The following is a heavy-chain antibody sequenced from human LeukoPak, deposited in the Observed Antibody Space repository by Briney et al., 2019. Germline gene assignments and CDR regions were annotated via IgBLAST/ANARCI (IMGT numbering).Heavy chain of an antibody. V-gene: IGHV4-59*01. CDR1: GGSISSYY. Sequence: KPSETLSLTCTVSGGSISSYYSSWIRQPPGKGLEWIGYIYYSGSTNYNPSLKSRVTISVDTSKNQFSLKLSSVTAANTAVYYCARDGENQYYFDYWGQGTLVTVSS. CDR2: IYYSGST. J-gene: IGHJ4*02. D-gene: IGHD1-14*01. CDR3: ARDGENQYYFDY.